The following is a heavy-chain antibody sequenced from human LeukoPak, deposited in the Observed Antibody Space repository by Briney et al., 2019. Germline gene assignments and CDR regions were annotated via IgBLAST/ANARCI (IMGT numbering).Heavy chain of an antibody. J-gene: IGHJ4*02. V-gene: IGHV3-48*01. CDR1: GFTLSSYS. Sequence: GGSLRLCCAASGFTLSSYSMNWVRQAPGKGLEWVSYISSSSSTIYYADSVKGRFTISRDNAKNSLYLQMNSLRAEDTAVYYCAREVPDSSGYWGQGTLVTVSS. D-gene: IGHD3-22*01. CDR2: ISSSSSTI. CDR3: AREVPDSSGY.